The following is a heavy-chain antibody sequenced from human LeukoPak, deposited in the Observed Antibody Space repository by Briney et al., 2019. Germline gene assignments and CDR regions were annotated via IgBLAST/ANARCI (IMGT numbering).Heavy chain of an antibody. CDR1: GFSVSGNY. J-gene: IGHJ6*02. V-gene: IGHV3-53*01. Sequence: PGGSLRLSCAASGFSVSGNYMSWVRQAPGKGLEWVSVICSGGSTYYADSVKGRFTISRHISKNTLYLQMNSLRAEDTAVYYCARGRYYGMDVWGQGTTVTVSS. CDR3: ARGRYYGMDV. CDR2: ICSGGST.